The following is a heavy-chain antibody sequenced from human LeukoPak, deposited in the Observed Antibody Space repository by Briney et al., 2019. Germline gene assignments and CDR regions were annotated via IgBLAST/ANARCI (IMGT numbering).Heavy chain of an antibody. CDR3: ARSSTLRITIFGTGYYYYMDV. V-gene: IGHV1-69*05. J-gene: IGHJ6*03. CDR2: IIPIFGTA. Sequence: GASVKVSCKASGGTFSSYAISWVRQAPGQGLEWMGGIIPIFGTANYAQKFQGRVTITTDESTSTAYMELSSLRSEDTAVYYCARSSTLRITIFGTGYYYYMDVWGKGTTVTVSS. CDR1: GGTFSSYA. D-gene: IGHD3-3*01.